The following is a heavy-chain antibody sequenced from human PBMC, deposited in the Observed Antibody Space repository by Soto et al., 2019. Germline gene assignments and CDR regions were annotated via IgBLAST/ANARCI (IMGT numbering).Heavy chain of an antibody. CDR3: ARGYGVFGFLPPASNMDV. CDR1: EFTFSSHA. CDR2: ISGSGGES. V-gene: IGHV3-23*01. Sequence: PGGSLRLSCAASEFTFSSHAMTWVRQAPGKGPEWVSSISGSGGESYYAESVKGRFTVSRDNSKNILYLQMNSLRDEDTAVYYCARGYGVFGFLPPASNMDVWGQGTTVTVSS. J-gene: IGHJ6*02. D-gene: IGHD3-3*01.